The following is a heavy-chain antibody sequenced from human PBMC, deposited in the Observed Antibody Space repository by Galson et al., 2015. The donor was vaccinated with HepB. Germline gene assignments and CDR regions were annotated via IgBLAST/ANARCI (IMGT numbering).Heavy chain of an antibody. J-gene: IGHJ4*02. Sequence: SLRLSCAASGFTLDDYGMSWVRQAPGKGLEWVAGSNWNGGDTGYADSVKGRFIISRDDAKDSLQLQMNSLRVEDTGLYYCARAGDDSGWDFEYWGQGTLVTVSS. CDR1: GFTLDDYG. CDR2: SNWNGGDT. CDR3: ARAGDDSGWDFEY. D-gene: IGHD6-19*01. V-gene: IGHV3-20*04.